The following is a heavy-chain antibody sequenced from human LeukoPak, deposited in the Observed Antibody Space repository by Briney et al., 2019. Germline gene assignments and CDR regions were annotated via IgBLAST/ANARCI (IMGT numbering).Heavy chain of an antibody. CDR3: ASRGGNYVDYYYMDV. V-gene: IGHV1-69*05. CDR2: IIPIFGTA. CDR1: VGTFSSYA. D-gene: IGHD1-26*01. J-gene: IGHJ6*03. Sequence: GASVKVSCKASVGTFSSYAISWVRQAPGQGLEWMGGIIPIFGTANYAQKFQGRVTITTDESTSTAYMELSSLRSEDTAVYYCASRGGNYVDYYYMDVWGKGTTVTVSS.